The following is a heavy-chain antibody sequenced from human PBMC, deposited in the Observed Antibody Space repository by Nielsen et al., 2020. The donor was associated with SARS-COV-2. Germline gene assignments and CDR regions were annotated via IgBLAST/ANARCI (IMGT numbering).Heavy chain of an antibody. V-gene: IGHV1-18*01. D-gene: IGHD6-13*01. CDR1: GYTFTSYG. Sequence: SVKVSCKASGYTFTSYGISWVRQAPGQGLEWMGWITAYNGNTNYAQMLQGRVAMTTDRSTSTAYMELRSLRSDDTAVYYCATAPPIAAAGNWFDPWGQGTLVTVSS. CDR2: ITAYNGNT. J-gene: IGHJ5*02. CDR3: ATAPPIAAAGNWFDP.